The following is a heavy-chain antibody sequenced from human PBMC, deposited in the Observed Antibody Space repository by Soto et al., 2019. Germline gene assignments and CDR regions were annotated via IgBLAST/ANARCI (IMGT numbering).Heavy chain of an antibody. CDR3: AREYTAWPLAYGLDV. CDR2: ISSRSDI. D-gene: IGHD2-2*02. V-gene: IGHV3-21*01. CDR1: GFTFSDYY. J-gene: IGHJ6*02. Sequence: GGSLRLSCAASGFTFSDYYIICGRQSPGKGLEWVSSISSRSDIYYADSVKGRFTISRDNAKNSVSLQMNSLRAEDTAVYYCAREYTAWPLAYGLDVWGQGTTVTVSS.